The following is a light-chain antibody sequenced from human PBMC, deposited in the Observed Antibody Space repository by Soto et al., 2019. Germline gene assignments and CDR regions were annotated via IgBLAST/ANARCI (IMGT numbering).Light chain of an antibody. CDR1: SSNIGSNT. Sequence: QSVLTQPPSTSGTPGQRVTISCSGSSSNIGSNTVHWYQQLPGTAPKLLIYNNNQRPSGVPDRFSGSKSGTSASLAISGLQSEDEADYYCAAWDDSLNGNVFGTGTKVTVL. CDR3: AAWDDSLNGNV. J-gene: IGLJ1*01. CDR2: NNN. V-gene: IGLV1-44*01.